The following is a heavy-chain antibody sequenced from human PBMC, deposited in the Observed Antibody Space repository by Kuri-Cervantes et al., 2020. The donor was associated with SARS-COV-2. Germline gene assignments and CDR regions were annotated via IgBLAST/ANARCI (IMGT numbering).Heavy chain of an antibody. CDR1: GGSFSGYY. Sequence: SETLSLTCAVYGGSFSGYYWSWIRQPPGKGLEWIGEINHSGSTNYNPSLKSRVTISVDTSKNQFSLKLSSVTAADTAVYYCARHVKVVLVVAAMSWFDPWGQGTLVTCSS. D-gene: IGHD2-15*01. CDR3: ARHVKVVLVVAAMSWFDP. V-gene: IGHV4-34*01. J-gene: IGHJ5*02. CDR2: INHSGST.